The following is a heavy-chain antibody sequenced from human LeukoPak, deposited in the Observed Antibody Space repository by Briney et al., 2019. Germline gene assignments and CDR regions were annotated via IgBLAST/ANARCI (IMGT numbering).Heavy chain of an antibody. J-gene: IGHJ4*02. CDR2: INPNTAAT. D-gene: IGHD5-12*01. Sequence: GASVKVSCKASGYTFADYYMHWVRQAPGQGLEWMGWINPNTAATNYAQKFQGRVTMTGDTSISTVYVELSSLRSDDTAVYYCATDNKRSRSDYWGQGTLVTVSS. CDR3: ATDNKRSRSDY. V-gene: IGHV1-2*02. CDR1: GYTFADYY.